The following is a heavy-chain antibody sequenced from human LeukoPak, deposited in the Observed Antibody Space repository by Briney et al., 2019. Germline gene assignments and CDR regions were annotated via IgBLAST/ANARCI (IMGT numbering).Heavy chain of an antibody. Sequence: PSQTLSLTCTVSGGSISSGGYYWSWIRQHPGKGLEWIGYIYYSGSTYYNPSLKSRVTISVDTSKNQFSLKLSSVTAADTAVYYCARALVGLWFGESLNWFDPWGQGTLVTVSS. V-gene: IGHV4-31*03. J-gene: IGHJ5*02. D-gene: IGHD3-10*01. CDR2: IYYSGST. CDR1: GGSISSGGYY. CDR3: ARALVGLWFGESLNWFDP.